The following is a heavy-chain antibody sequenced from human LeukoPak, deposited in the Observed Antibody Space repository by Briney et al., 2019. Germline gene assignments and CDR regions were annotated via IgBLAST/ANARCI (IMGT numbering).Heavy chain of an antibody. CDR2: ISAYNGNT. CDR3: AIPYYYDSSGYLRWNWFDP. V-gene: IGHV1-18*01. J-gene: IGHJ5*02. D-gene: IGHD3-22*01. Sequence: GASVKVSCKASGYTFTSYGISWVRQAPGQGLEWMGWISAYNGNTNYAQKLQGRVTMTTDTSTSTAYMELRSLRSDDTAVYYCAIPYYYDSSGYLRWNWFDPWGQGTLVTVSS. CDR1: GYTFTSYG.